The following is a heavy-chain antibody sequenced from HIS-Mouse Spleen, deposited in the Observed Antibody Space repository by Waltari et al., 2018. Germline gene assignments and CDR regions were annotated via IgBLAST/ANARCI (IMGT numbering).Heavy chain of an antibody. Sequence: QVQLVQSGAEVKKPGSSVKFSCKASGGTFSRSAIRWVRHAPGQGLAWMGGISPIFGTANYAQKFQGRVTITADESTSTAYMELSSLRSEDTAVYYCARGPGITGTTTPFDYWGQGTLVTVSS. V-gene: IGHV1-69*01. CDR2: ISPIFGTA. CDR3: ARGPGITGTTTPFDY. J-gene: IGHJ4*02. D-gene: IGHD1-20*01. CDR1: GGTFSRSA.